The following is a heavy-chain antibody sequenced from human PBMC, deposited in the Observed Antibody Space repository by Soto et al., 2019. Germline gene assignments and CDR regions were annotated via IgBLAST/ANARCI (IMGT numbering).Heavy chain of an antibody. Sequence: ASVKVSCKASGYTFTSYGISWVRQAPGQGLEWMGWISAYNGNTNYAQKLQGRVTMTTDTSTSTAYMELRSLRSDDTAVYYCARDAGLGSSSWYDAFDIWGQGTMVTVSS. J-gene: IGHJ3*02. CDR1: GYTFTSYG. D-gene: IGHD6-13*01. CDR2: ISAYNGNT. CDR3: ARDAGLGSSSWYDAFDI. V-gene: IGHV1-18*01.